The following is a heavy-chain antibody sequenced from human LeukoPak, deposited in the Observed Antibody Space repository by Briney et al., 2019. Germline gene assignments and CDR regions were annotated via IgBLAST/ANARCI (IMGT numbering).Heavy chain of an antibody. CDR1: GFTFSSYG. D-gene: IGHD3-22*01. Sequence: GGSLRLSCAASGFTFSSYGMHWVRQAPGKGLEWVAFIRYDGSNKYYADSVKGRFTISRDYSKNTLYLQMNSLRAEDTAVYYCAKAGYYYDSSGGGAFDIWGQGTMVTVSS. CDR3: AKAGYYYDSSGGGAFDI. V-gene: IGHV3-30*02. CDR2: IRYDGSNK. J-gene: IGHJ3*02.